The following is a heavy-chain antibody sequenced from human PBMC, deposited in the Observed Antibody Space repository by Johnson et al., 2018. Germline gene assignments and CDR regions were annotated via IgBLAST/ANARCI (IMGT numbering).Heavy chain of an antibody. V-gene: IGHV3-23*04. J-gene: IGHJ1*01. CDR3: AKGVRGYLGLEYFHH. Sequence: EVQLVESGGGLVQPGGSLRLSCAASGFTFSNYAMNWVRQAPGKGLEWVSAISGSGGSPYYADSVKGRSPIPRDNSKNTLSLQMNSLGAEDTAVYYCAKGVRGYLGLEYFHHWGQGTLVTVSS. CDR1: GFTFSNYA. D-gene: IGHD3-22*01. CDR2: ISGSGGSP.